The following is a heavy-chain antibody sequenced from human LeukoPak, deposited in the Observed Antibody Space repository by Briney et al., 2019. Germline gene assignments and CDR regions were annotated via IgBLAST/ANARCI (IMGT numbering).Heavy chain of an antibody. J-gene: IGHJ4*02. CDR3: ARDHGLTYSTSSKANYFDY. CDR2: INLISGTT. CDR1: VYTFSSSY. Sequence: GASVKVSCKASVYTFSSSYMHWVRHAPRQALEWRGIINLISGTTSYAQKFQGRVTMTRDMPTSTVYMELSSLMSEDTAVYYCARDHGLTYSTSSKANYFDYWGQGTLVTVSS. D-gene: IGHD6-6*01. V-gene: IGHV1-46*01.